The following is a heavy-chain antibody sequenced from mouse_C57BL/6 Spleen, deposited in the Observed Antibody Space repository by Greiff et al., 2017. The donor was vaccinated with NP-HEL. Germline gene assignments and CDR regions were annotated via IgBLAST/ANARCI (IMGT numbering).Heavy chain of an antibody. V-gene: IGHV1-80*01. Sequence: VQLQQSGAELVKPGASVKISCKASGYAFSSYWMNWVKQRPGKGLEWIGQIYPGDGDTNYNGKFKGKATLTADNSSSTAYMQLSSLTSEDSAVYFCARIRDYYGNYYAIDYWGQGTSVTVSS. J-gene: IGHJ4*01. D-gene: IGHD1-1*01. CDR2: IYPGDGDT. CDR1: GYAFSSYW. CDR3: ARIRDYYGNYYAIDY.